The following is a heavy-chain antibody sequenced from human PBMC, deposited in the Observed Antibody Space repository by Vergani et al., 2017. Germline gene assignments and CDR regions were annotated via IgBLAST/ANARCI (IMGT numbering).Heavy chain of an antibody. V-gene: IGHV4-61*02. J-gene: IGHJ4*02. CDR3: ARSPTAVADLFDY. D-gene: IGHD6-19*01. CDR1: GGSISSSSYY. CDR2: IYTGWST. Sequence: QLQLQESGPGLVKPSETLSLSCTVSGGSISSSSYYGGWSRQPAGKGLGWMGRIYTGWSTNYNPSLKSRVTMSVDTSKNQFSLKLSSVTAADTAVYYCARSPTAVADLFDYWGQGTLVTVSS.